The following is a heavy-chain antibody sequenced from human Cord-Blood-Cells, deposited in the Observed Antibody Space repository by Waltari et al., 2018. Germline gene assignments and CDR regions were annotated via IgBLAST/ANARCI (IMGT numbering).Heavy chain of an antibody. D-gene: IGHD1-26*01. CDR2: MNPNSGNT. CDR3: AIGSYLASLAEYFQH. J-gene: IGHJ1*01. V-gene: IGHV1-8*01. CDR1: GYTFTSHD. Sequence: QVQLVQSGAEVKKPGASVKVSCKASGYTFTSHDIHWVRQATGQGLEWMGWMNPNSGNTGYAQKFQGRVTMTRNTSISTAYMELSSLRSEDTAVYYCAIGSYLASLAEYFQHWGQGTLVTVSS.